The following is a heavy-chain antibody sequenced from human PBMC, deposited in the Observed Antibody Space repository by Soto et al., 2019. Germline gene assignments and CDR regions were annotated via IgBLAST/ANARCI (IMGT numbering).Heavy chain of an antibody. Sequence: GESLKISCKGSGYSFTSYWIGWVRQMPGKGLEWMGIIYPGDSDTRYSPSSQGQVTISADKSISTAYLQWSSLKASDTAMYYCAKIVYDSSGYSDYWGQGTLVTVSS. J-gene: IGHJ4*02. V-gene: IGHV5-51*01. D-gene: IGHD3-22*01. CDR2: IYPGDSDT. CDR3: AKIVYDSSGYSDY. CDR1: GYSFTSYW.